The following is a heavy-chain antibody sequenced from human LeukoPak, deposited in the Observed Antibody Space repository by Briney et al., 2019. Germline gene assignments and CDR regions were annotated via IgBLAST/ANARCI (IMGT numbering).Heavy chain of an antibody. Sequence: GGSLRLSCTASGFSFSTYAMNWVRQAPGKGLEWVSTISGGGGSTFYADSVKGRFTISRDNSKNTLYLQMNSLRAEDTAVYYCAKDSPRGSGWYYWGQGTLVTVSS. D-gene: IGHD6-19*01. J-gene: IGHJ4*02. V-gene: IGHV3-23*01. CDR1: GFSFSTYA. CDR3: AKDSPRGSGWYY. CDR2: ISGGGGST.